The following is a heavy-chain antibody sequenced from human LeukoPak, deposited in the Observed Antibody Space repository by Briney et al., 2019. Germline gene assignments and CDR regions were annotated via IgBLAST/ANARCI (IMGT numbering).Heavy chain of an antibody. Sequence: SETLSLTCTVSGGSISSYYWSWIRQPAGKGLEWIGRIYTSGSTNYNPSLKSRVTMSVDTSKNQFSLKLSPVTAADTAVYYCAREVGLLWFGESYNWFDPWGQGTLVTVSS. CDR3: AREVGLLWFGESYNWFDP. J-gene: IGHJ5*02. V-gene: IGHV4-4*07. D-gene: IGHD3-10*01. CDR1: GGSISSYY. CDR2: IYTSGST.